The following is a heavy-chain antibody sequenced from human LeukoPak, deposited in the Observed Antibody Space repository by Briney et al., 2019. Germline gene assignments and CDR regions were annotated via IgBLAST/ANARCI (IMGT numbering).Heavy chain of an antibody. D-gene: IGHD4-11*01. CDR3: VPTTAGRGEGPSLGY. J-gene: IGHJ4*02. V-gene: IGHV3-43*02. CDR2: ISGDGVKT. Sequence: PGGSLRLSCAASGFSFYDYPMHWVRQAPGKGPEWVSLISGDGVKTYYADSVRGRFTISRDNAKNSLFLQMSSLRADDAAIYYCVPTTAGRGEGPSLGYWGQGTLVTVSS. CDR1: GFSFYDYP.